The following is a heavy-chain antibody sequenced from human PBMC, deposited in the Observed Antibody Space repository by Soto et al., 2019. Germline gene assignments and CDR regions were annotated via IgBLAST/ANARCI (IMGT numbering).Heavy chain of an antibody. CDR3: ARFIVEIGAAGWGRPMDV. CDR2: ITGSGSGT. V-gene: IGHV3-23*01. CDR1: GFTFSSHV. Sequence: VPLLESGGGLVQPGGSLRLSCAASGFTFSSHVMTWVRLGSGKGLEWVSTITGSGSGTYAASVKGRFTISRDNSKNALFLQMNSLTAEDTAVYYCARFIVEIGAAGWGRPMDVWGQGTTVTVSS. D-gene: IGHD2-15*01. J-gene: IGHJ6*02.